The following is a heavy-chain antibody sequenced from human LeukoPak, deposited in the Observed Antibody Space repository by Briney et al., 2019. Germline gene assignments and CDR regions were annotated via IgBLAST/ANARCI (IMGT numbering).Heavy chain of an antibody. D-gene: IGHD1-14*01. Sequence: GGALRLSCAASGFTVITNDMTWVRQAPGKGLEWVSVLYSDGNTKYADSVQGRFTISRDNSKNTPYLEMNSLSPDDTAVYYCARGVEPLASNTLAYWGQGTLVTVSA. V-gene: IGHV3-53*01. CDR3: ARGVEPLASNTLAY. CDR2: LYSDGNT. J-gene: IGHJ4*02. CDR1: GFTVITND.